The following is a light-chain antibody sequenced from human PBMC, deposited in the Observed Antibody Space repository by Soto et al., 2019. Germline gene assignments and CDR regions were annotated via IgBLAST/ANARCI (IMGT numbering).Light chain of an antibody. V-gene: IGKV3-11*01. CDR3: QQRYKWPPIFT. CDR2: DVS. Sequence: EIVLTQSPATLSLSPGERATLSCRASQSVSTYLAWYQQKPGQSPRLLVYDVSIRATGIPARFSGSGSGTDITLTISSLEPEDFAVYYCQQRYKWPPIFTFGPGTKVDF. CDR1: QSVSTY. J-gene: IGKJ3*01.